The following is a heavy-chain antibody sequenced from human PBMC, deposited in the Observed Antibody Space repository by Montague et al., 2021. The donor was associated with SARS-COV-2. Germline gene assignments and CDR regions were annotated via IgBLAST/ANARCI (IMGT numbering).Heavy chain of an antibody. D-gene: IGHD3-9*01. Sequence: SETLSLTCAVYGGSFSGYYWSWIRQPPGKGLEWIGSIYYSGSTYYDPSXXSRVTISVDTSKNQFSLKLSSVTAADTAVYYCARQPVLRYCYWYSAAYGMDVWGQGTTVTVSS. V-gene: IGHV4-34*01. CDR3: ARQPVLRYCYWYSAAYGMDV. CDR2: IYYSGST. J-gene: IGHJ6*02. CDR1: GGSFSGYY.